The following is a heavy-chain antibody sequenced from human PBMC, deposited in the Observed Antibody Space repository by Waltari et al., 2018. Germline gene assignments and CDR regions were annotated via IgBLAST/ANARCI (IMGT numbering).Heavy chain of an antibody. J-gene: IGHJ6*02. CDR2: VSSSGGT. V-gene: IGHV4-4*09. CDR1: GDSINNYY. D-gene: IGHD2-21*01. Sequence: QVQLQESGPGLVKPSETLSLTCTVPGDSINNYYWSWIRQPPGKGLDYIGYVSSSGGTNSNPSLKSRVTISLDTSKNQFSLKLSSVTAADTAVYYCARLPIPSYYYGMDVWGQGTTVTVSS. CDR3: ARLPIPSYYYGMDV.